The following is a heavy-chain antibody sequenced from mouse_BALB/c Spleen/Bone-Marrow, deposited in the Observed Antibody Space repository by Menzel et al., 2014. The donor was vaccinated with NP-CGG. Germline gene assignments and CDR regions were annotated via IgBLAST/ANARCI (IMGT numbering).Heavy chain of an antibody. J-gene: IGHJ2*01. CDR1: GYTFTSYY. D-gene: IGHD4-1*01. CDR3: TRGRTWDFDY. CDR2: INPSNGGT. Sequence: QVQLQQPGAELVKPGASVKLSCKASGYTFTSYYMYWVKQRPGQGLEWIGKINPSNGGTNFNEKFKSRATLTVDKSSSTAYMQLSSLTSEDSAVYYCTRGRTWDFDYWGQGTTLTVSS. V-gene: IGHV1-53*01.